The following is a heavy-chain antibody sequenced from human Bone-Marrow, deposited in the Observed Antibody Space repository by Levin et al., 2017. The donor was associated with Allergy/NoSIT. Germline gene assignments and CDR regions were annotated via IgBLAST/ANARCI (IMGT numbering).Heavy chain of an antibody. Sequence: GESLKISCAASGFTFSNYAMSWVRQAPGKGLEWVSAITNSGRTYFADSVKGRFTVSRDNSKNTLYLQMNSLRADDTAVYYCAKEMTTVVPVFDYWGQGTLVTVSS. CDR1: GFTFSNYA. J-gene: IGHJ4*02. V-gene: IGHV3-23*01. D-gene: IGHD4-23*01. CDR2: ITNSGRT. CDR3: AKEMTTVVPVFDY.